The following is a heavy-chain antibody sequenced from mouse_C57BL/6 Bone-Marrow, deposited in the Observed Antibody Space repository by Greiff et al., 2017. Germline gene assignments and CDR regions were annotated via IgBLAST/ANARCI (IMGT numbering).Heavy chain of an antibody. CDR3: ARCRPTVVAREFAY. CDR1: GYTFTSYW. D-gene: IGHD1-1*01. V-gene: IGHV1-59*01. J-gene: IGHJ3*01. Sequence: QVQLQQPGAELVRPGTSVKLSCKASGYTFTSYWMHWVKQRPGQGLEWIGVIDPSDSYTNYNQKFKGKATLTVDTSSSTAYMQLSSLTSEDSAVYYCARCRPTVVAREFAYWGQGTLVTVSA. CDR2: IDPSDSYT.